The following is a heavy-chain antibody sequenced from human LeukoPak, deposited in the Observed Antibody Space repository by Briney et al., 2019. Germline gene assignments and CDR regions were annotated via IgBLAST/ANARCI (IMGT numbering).Heavy chain of an antibody. Sequence: GESLKISCKGSGYTFSNYWIGWVRQMPGKGLEWMGIIFPADSDTRYSPSFQGQVTISADKSISTAYLQWSSLKASDTAMYYCARLAAAGNPKVPTDLHYYYYYYMDVWGKGTTVTVSS. CDR1: GYTFSNYW. D-gene: IGHD6-13*01. CDR2: IFPADSDT. V-gene: IGHV5-51*01. CDR3: ARLAAAGNPKVPTDLHYYYYYYMDV. J-gene: IGHJ6*03.